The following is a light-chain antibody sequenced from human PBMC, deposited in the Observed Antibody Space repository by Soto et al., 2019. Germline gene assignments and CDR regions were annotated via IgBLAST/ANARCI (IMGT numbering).Light chain of an antibody. Sequence: EVVMTQSPATLSVSPGEGATLSCRASQTGSRNLAWYQQRPGQAPRLLIYDISNRATGVPARFSGSGSETEFTLTIRSLQSEDFAVYVCQQYNHWPSFGQGTRLEIK. CDR3: QQYNHWPS. CDR1: QTGSRN. J-gene: IGKJ5*01. CDR2: DIS. V-gene: IGKV3-15*01.